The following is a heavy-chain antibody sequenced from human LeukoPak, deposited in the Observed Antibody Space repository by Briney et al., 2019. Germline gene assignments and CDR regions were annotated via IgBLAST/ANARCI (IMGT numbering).Heavy chain of an antibody. Sequence: SETLSLTCAVYGGSFSGYYWSWIRQPPGKGLEWIGEINHSGSTNYNPSLKSRVTISADTSKNQFSLKLSSVTAADTAVYYCARVHYYGQGAFDIWGQGTMVTVSS. V-gene: IGHV4-34*01. J-gene: IGHJ3*02. D-gene: IGHD3-10*01. CDR2: INHSGST. CDR3: ARVHYYGQGAFDI. CDR1: GGSFSGYY.